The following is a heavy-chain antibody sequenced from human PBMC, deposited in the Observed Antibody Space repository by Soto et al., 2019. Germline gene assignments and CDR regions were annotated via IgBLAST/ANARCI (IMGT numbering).Heavy chain of an antibody. V-gene: IGHV1-2*02. D-gene: IGHD5-12*01. J-gene: IGHJ4*02. CDR3: ARDLGGYDLYGPDS. CDR1: GHTFTDSS. CDR2: TNLNSGDT. Sequence: GASVKVSCKASGHTFTDSSMHWVRQAPGQGLEWMGWTNLNSGDTNYAQKFQGRVTMTWDTSINTAYMELSRLKSDDTAMFFCARDLGGYDLYGPDSWGQGTLVTV.